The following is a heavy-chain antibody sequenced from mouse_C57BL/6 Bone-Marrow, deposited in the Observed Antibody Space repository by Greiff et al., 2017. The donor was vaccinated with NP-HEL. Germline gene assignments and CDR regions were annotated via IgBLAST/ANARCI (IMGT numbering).Heavy chain of an antibody. Sequence: EVKLMESGGGLVQPKGSLKLSCAASGFSFNTYAMNWVRQAPGKGLEWVARIRSKSNNYATYYADSVKDRFTISRDDSDSMLYLQMNNLKTDDTAMYYCVRQIYYDYDGGLAYWGQGTLVTVSA. CDR3: VRQIYYDYDGGLAY. J-gene: IGHJ3*01. CDR1: GFSFNTYA. V-gene: IGHV10-1*01. D-gene: IGHD2-4*01. CDR2: IRSKSNNYAT.